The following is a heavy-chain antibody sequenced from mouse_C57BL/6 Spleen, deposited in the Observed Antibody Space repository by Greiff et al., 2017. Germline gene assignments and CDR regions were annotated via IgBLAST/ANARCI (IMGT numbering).Heavy chain of an antibody. D-gene: IGHD1-1*01. Sequence: QVQLQQSGAELVMPGASVKLSCKASGYTFTSYWMHWVKQRPGQGLEWIGEIDPSDSYTNYNQKFKGKSTLTVDKSSSTAYMQLSSLTSEDSAVYYCARWSSLLRSGMDYWGQGTSVTVSS. CDR2: IDPSDSYT. CDR3: ARWSSLLRSGMDY. J-gene: IGHJ4*01. CDR1: GYTFTSYW. V-gene: IGHV1-69*01.